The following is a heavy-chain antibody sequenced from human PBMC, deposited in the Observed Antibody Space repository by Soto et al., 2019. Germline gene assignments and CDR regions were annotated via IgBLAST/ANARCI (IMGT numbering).Heavy chain of an antibody. CDR1: GYTFSTYG. V-gene: IGHV1-18*01. CDR3: ARGFTQRTVPPIRY. J-gene: IGHJ4*02. CDR2: ISAYNGNT. D-gene: IGHD4-17*01. Sequence: ASVKVSCKASGYTFSTYGITWVRQAPGQGLEWMGWISAYNGNTNYAQKLEGRLTMTTDTSTSTAYMELRSLRSDDTAVYYCARGFTQRTVPPIRYWGQGNLVTVSS.